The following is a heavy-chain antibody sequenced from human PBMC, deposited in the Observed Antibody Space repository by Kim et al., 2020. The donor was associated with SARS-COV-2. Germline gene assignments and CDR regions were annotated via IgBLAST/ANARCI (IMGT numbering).Heavy chain of an antibody. CDR3: ARADGGNSVWVY. Sequence: GGSLRLSCAASGFTFSSYSMNWVRQAPGKGLAWVSYISSSSSTISYADSVKGGFTISRDNAKNSLYLQMNSVRAEDTAVYYCARADGGNSVWVYWGQGSLVTVS. J-gene: IGHJ4*02. D-gene: IGHD3-16*01. CDR2: ISSSSSTI. V-gene: IGHV3-48*04. CDR1: GFTFSSYS.